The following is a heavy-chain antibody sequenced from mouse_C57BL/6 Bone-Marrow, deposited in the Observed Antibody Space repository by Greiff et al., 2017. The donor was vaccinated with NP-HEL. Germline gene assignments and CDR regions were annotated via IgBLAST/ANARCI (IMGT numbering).Heavy chain of an antibody. J-gene: IGHJ3*01. CDR2: INPNNGGT. D-gene: IGHD1-3*01. V-gene: IGHV1-26*01. CDR1: GYTFTDYY. CDR3: ARGSIRAY. Sequence: EVQLQQSGPELVKPGASVKISCKASGYTFTDYYMNWVKQSHGKSLEWIGDINPNNGGTSYNQKFKGKATLTVDKSSSTAYMELRSLTSEDAAVYYCARGSIRAYWGQGTLVTVSA.